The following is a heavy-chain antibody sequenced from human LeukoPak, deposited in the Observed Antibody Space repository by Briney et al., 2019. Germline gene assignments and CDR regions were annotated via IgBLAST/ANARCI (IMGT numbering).Heavy chain of an antibody. CDR3: AKVEPGGYFDY. D-gene: IGHD1-14*01. CDR2: IWYDGSNK. CDR1: GFTFSSYG. Sequence: TGGSLRLSCAASGFTFSSYGMHWVRQAPGKGLEWVAVIWYDGSNKYYADSVKGRFTISRDNSKNTLYLQMNSLRAEDTAVYYCAKVEPGGYFDYWGQGTLVTVSS. J-gene: IGHJ4*02. V-gene: IGHV3-30*02.